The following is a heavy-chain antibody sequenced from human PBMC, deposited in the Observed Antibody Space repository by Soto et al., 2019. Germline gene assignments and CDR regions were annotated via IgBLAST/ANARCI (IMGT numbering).Heavy chain of an antibody. CDR2: FYYSGST. CDR1: GGSISSSSYY. J-gene: IGHJ4*02. Sequence: SETLSLTCTVSGGSISSSSYYWGWIRQPPGKGLEWIGSFYYSGSTYYNPSLKSRVTISVDTSKNQFSLKLSSVTAADTAVYYCARHLILYGDYEGRFDYWGQGTLVTVSS. CDR3: ARHLILYGDYEGRFDY. V-gene: IGHV4-39*01. D-gene: IGHD4-17*01.